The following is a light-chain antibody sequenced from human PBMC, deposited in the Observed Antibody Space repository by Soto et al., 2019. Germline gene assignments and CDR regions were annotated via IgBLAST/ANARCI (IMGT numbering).Light chain of an antibody. CDR2: DAS. CDR3: QQYTSYPPWP. V-gene: IGKV1-5*01. CDR1: QTISSW. Sequence: DIQMPQSPSTLSGSVGDRVTITCRASQTISSWLAWYQQKPGKAPKLLIYDASSLESGVPSRFSGSGSGTEFTLTISSLQPDDFATYYCQQYTSYPPWPFGQGTNLDIK. J-gene: IGKJ1*01.